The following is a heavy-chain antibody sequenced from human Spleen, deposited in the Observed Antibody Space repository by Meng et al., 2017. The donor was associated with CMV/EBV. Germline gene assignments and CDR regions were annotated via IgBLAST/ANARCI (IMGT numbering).Heavy chain of an antibody. CDR2: INPNSGDT. CDR1: GYNFTGYY. V-gene: IGHV1-2*02. D-gene: IGHD2-15*01. CDR3: ARVKRYCTGGSCSSTWYYGMVV. J-gene: IGHJ6*02. Sequence: ASVKVSCKASGYNFTGYYMHWVRQAPGQGLEWMGWINPNSGDTNYAQKFQGRVTMTGDTSITTAYMELSRLRSDDMAVYYCARVKRYCTGGSCSSTWYYGMVVWGQGTTVTVSS.